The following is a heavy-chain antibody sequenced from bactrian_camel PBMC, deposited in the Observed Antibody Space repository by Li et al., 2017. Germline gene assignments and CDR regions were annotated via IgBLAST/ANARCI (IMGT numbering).Heavy chain of an antibody. CDR2: INRDGST. CDR3: AATRGPLLVRYVLEEGRYNY. D-gene: IGHD1*01. V-gene: IGHV3S26*01. Sequence: HVQLVESGGGSVQAGGSRRLSCVISGSTYIRYCVTWFRQSPGREREGVARINRDGSTNYAHSVKGRFTISKDNAKNTLYLQMDSLKPEDTATYYCAATRGPLLVRYVLEEGRYNYWGQGTQVTVS. CDR1: GSTYIRYC. J-gene: IGHJ4*01.